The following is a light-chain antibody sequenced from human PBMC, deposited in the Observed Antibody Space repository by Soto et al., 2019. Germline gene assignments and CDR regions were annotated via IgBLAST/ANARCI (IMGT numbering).Light chain of an antibody. Sequence: QSVLTQPPSVSAAPGQKVTISCSGNNSNIGNNYVSWYQQVPGTAPKLLIYDNNKRPSGIPDRFSGSKSGTSATLGITGLQTGDEANYYCGTWHSSLSAVWVFGGGTQLTVL. CDR1: NSNIGNNY. V-gene: IGLV1-51*01. J-gene: IGLJ3*02. CDR3: GTWHSSLSAVWV. CDR2: DNN.